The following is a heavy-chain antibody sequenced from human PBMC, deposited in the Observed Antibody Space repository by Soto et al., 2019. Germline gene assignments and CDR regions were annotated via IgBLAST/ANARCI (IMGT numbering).Heavy chain of an antibody. CDR3: VRTSSSSSDWRTYCYYGMDD. D-gene: IGHD6-6*01. V-gene: IGHV3-30-3*01. Sequence: AGSLRLSCAASGFTFSSYAMHWVRQAPRKGLEWVAVISYDGSNKYYADSVKGRFTISRDNSKNTLYLQMNSLRAEDTAVYYCVRTSSSSSDWRTYCYYGMDDWGQGTMVTVSS. J-gene: IGHJ6*02. CDR1: GFTFSSYA. CDR2: ISYDGSNK.